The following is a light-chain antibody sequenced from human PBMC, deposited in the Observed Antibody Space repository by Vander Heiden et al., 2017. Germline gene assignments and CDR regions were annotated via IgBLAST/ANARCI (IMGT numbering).Light chain of an antibody. J-gene: IGKJ5*01. V-gene: IGKV1-33*01. CDR1: HDISNY. CDR3: QQYDNLPIT. CDR2: EAS. Sequence: DIQMAQSPSSLSASVGDRVTITCQASHDISNYLNWYQQKPGKAPKLLIYEASNLETGVPSRCSGSGSGTDFTFTISSLQPEDIATYYCQQYDNLPITFGQGTRLEIK.